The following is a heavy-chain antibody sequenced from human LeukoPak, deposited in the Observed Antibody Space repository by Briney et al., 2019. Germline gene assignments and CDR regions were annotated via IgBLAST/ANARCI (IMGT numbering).Heavy chain of an antibody. CDR1: GGSFSGYY. D-gene: IGHD2-15*01. CDR2: INHSGST. V-gene: IGHV4-34*01. J-gene: IGHJ6*02. Sequence: PSETLSLTCAVYGGSFSGYYWSWIRQPPGKGLEWIGEINHSGSTNYNPSLKSRVIISVDTSKNQFSLKLSSVTAADTAVYYCARGVVVVVAATRYYYYGMDVWGQGTTVTVSS. CDR3: ARGVVVVVAATRYYYYGMDV.